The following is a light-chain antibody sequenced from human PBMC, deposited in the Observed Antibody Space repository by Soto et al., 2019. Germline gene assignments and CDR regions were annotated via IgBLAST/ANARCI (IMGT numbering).Light chain of an antibody. CDR1: SSNIGNND. CDR3: GSWATSLRVGV. Sequence: QSVLTQPPSVSAAPGQKVTISCSGRSSNIGNNDVSWYQQLPGTAPKLLIYDNRKRSSGIPDRFAGSKSGASATLAITGLQTGDEADYYCGSWATSLRVGVFGGGTKLTVL. V-gene: IGLV1-51*01. CDR2: DNR. J-gene: IGLJ3*02.